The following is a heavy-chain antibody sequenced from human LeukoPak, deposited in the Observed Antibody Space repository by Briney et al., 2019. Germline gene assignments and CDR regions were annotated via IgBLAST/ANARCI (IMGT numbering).Heavy chain of an antibody. CDR2: IWYDGSNK. CDR1: GFTFSSYG. D-gene: IGHD5-18*01. J-gene: IGHJ4*02. V-gene: IGHV3-33*06. CDR3: AKESGGYSYGYWLYYFDY. Sequence: PGRSLRLSCAASGFTFSSYGMHWVRQAPGKGLEWVADIWYDGSNKYYADSVKGRFTISRDNSKNTLYLQMNSLRAEDTAVYYCAKESGGYSYGYWLYYFDYWGQGTLVTVSS.